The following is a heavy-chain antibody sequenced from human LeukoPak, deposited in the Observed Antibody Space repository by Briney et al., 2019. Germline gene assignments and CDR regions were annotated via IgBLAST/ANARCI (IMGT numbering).Heavy chain of an antibody. D-gene: IGHD6-13*01. CDR3: AKERETTASGTFDH. Sequence: PGGSLRLSCAASGFSFSIYGMNWVRQAPGKGLEWVAVIAEDGKNKYYAESVKGRITIPRDNSRNTVHLPLNSLRGEDTAGHYFAKERETTASGTFDHWGQGTLVTVSS. V-gene: IGHV3-30*18. J-gene: IGHJ4*02. CDR1: GFSFSIYG. CDR2: IAEDGKNK.